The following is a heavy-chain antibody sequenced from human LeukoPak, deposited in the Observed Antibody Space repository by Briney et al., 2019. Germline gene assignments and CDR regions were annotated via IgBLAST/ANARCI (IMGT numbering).Heavy chain of an antibody. CDR3: ARFHVNSSPESGAFDI. V-gene: IGHV3-30*03. CDR1: GFTFSTYG. CDR2: MSYDGSNK. J-gene: IGHJ3*02. D-gene: IGHD3-3*01. Sequence: GGSLRLSCAASGFTFSTYGMHWVRQAPGKGLEWVAVMSYDGSNKYYADSVKGRFTISRDNSKNTLYLQMNSLRAEDTAVFYCARFHVNSSPESGAFDIWGQGTMVTVSS.